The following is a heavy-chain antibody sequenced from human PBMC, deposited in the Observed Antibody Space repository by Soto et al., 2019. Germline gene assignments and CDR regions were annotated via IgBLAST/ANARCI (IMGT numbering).Heavy chain of an antibody. V-gene: IGHV3-15*01. Sequence: GGSLRLSCAASGFTFSNAWMSWVRQAPGKGLEWVGRIKSKTDGGTTDYAAPVKGRFTISRDDSKNTLYLQMNSLKTEDTAVYYCTTDLGIKLERRYYWGQGTLVTVSS. CDR3: TTDLGIKLERRYY. J-gene: IGHJ4*02. CDR2: IKSKTDGGTT. D-gene: IGHD1-1*01. CDR1: GFTFSNAW.